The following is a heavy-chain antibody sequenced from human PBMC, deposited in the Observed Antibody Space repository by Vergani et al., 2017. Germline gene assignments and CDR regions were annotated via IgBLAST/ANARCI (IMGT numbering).Heavy chain of an antibody. V-gene: IGHV4-30-2*01. D-gene: IGHD1-26*01. J-gene: IGHJ4*02. Sequence: QLQLQESGSGLVKPSQTLSLTCAVSGGSISSGGYSWSWIRQPPGKGLEWIGYIYHIGSTYYNPSLKSRVTISVDRSKNQFSLKLSSVTAADTAVYYCARGLPTSTNFDYWGQGTLVTVSS. CDR1: GGSISSGGYS. CDR2: IYHIGST. CDR3: ARGLPTSTNFDY.